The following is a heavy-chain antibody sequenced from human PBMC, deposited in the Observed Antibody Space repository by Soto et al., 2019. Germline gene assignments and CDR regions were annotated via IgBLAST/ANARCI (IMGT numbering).Heavy chain of an antibody. D-gene: IGHD3-16*01. CDR2: ISDDGSDK. V-gene: IGHV3-30*03. CDR3: ARVLFGYVDPLDS. Sequence: QVQLVESGGDIVQPGRSLRLSCAASGFTFSTFGMHWVRQAPGKGLEWVAFISDDGSDKYYTDSVKGRFTISRDNSKNTLSLQMNSLRSEDTAMYYCARVLFGYVDPLDSWGQGTLVTVSS. J-gene: IGHJ5*01. CDR1: GFTFSTFG.